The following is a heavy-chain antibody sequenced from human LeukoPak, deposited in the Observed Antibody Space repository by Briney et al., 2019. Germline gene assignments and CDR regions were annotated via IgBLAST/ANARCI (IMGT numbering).Heavy chain of an antibody. CDR2: IKQDGSDK. CDR3: AGDSSTSCLDY. V-gene: IGHV3-7*01. CDR1: GFTFSSYA. Sequence: GGSLRLSCAASGFTFSSYAMSWVRQAPGKGLEWVANIKQDGSDKYYVDSVKGRFTISRDNAKNSLYLQMNSLRAEDTAVYYCAGDSSTSCLDYWGQGTLVTVSS. D-gene: IGHD2-2*01. J-gene: IGHJ4*02.